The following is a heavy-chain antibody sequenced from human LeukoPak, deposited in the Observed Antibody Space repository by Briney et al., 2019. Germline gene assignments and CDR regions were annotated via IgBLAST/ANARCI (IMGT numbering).Heavy chain of an antibody. V-gene: IGHV1-24*01. D-gene: IGHD1-26*01. CDR1: GYTLTELS. Sequence: ASVKVSCKVSGYTLTELSMHWVRQAPGKGLEWMGGFDPEDGETIYAQKFQGRVTMTEDTSTDTAYMELSSLRSEDTAVHYCATHSGGSYWYDYWGQGTLVTVSS. CDR3: ATHSGGSYWYDY. CDR2: FDPEDGET. J-gene: IGHJ4*02.